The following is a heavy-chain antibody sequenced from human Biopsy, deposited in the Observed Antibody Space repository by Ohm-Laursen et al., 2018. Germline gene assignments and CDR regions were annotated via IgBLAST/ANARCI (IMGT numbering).Heavy chain of an antibody. V-gene: IGHV3-53*01. J-gene: IGHJ4*02. CDR1: GFTVSTTY. CDR2: IYLDGNT. CDR3: VRGRAY. Sequence: SLRLSCAASGFTVSTTYVSWVRQAPGKGLEWVSIIYLDGNTYYTDSVKGRFTISRDNSKNALHLQMNSLRPADTAKYYCVRGRAYWGQGTLVTVSS.